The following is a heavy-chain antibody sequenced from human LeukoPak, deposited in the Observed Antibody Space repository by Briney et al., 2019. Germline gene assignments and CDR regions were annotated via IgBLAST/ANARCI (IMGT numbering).Heavy chain of an antibody. CDR2: ISSSSSYI. CDR1: GFTFSSYS. Sequence: GGSLRLSCAASGFTFSSYSMNWVRQAPGKGLEWVSSISSSSSYIYYADSVKGRFTISRNNSKNTLYLQMNSLRAEDTAVYYCAGYHGMAVWGKGTTVTVSS. CDR3: AGYHGMAV. V-gene: IGHV3-21*04. J-gene: IGHJ6*04.